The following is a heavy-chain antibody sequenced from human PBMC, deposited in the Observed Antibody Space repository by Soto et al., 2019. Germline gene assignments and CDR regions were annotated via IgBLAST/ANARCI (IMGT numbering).Heavy chain of an antibody. CDR1: GFTFSNAW. J-gene: IGHJ3*02. D-gene: IGHD5-18*01. Sequence: GGSLRLSCAASGFTFSNAWMSWVRQAPGKGLEWVGSIKSKTDGGTTDYAAPVKGRFTISRDDSKNTLYLQMNSLKTEDTAVYYCTTALKDTATPFDIWGQGTMVTVSS. CDR3: TTALKDTATPFDI. V-gene: IGHV3-15*01. CDR2: IKSKTDGGTT.